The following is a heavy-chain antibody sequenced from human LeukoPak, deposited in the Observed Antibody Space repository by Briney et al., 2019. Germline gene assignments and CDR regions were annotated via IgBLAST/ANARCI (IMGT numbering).Heavy chain of an antibody. CDR3: ARAQETYSSGWYGYGFDI. V-gene: IGHV1-69*13. CDR1: GGTFNSYA. D-gene: IGHD6-19*01. CDR2: IIPIFGTS. Sequence: SVKVSCKASGGTFNSYAFSWVRQAPGQGLEWMGGIIPIFGTSNYAQKFQGRVTMTADESTSTAYMELSSLRSEDTALYYCARAQETYSSGWYGYGFDIWGQGTMVTVSS. J-gene: IGHJ3*02.